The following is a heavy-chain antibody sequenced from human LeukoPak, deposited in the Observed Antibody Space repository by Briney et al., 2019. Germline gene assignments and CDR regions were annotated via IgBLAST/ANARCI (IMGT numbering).Heavy chain of an antibody. D-gene: IGHD3-9*01. CDR3: ATQSGEDYDILTGSPDDAFDI. J-gene: IGHJ3*02. CDR1: GGSISSYY. V-gene: IGHV4-59*01. Sequence: SETLSLTCTVSGGSISSYYWSWIRQPPGKGLEWIGYIYYSGSTNYNPSLKSRVTISVDTSKNQFSLMLSSVTAADTAVYYCATQSGEDYDILTGSPDDAFDIWGQGTMVTVSS. CDR2: IYYSGST.